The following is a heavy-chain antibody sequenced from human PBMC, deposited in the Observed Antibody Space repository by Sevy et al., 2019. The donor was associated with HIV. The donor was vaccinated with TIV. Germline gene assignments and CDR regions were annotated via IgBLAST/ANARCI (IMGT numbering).Heavy chain of an antibody. Sequence: SETLSLTCTISGVSISYYYWSWIRRPPGKGLEWIGYIYHSGTTNYNPSLKSRVSISVDMSKNQFSLKLTFVTAADTAVYDCARDPGGGGIVNWGQGTLVTVSS. CDR1: GVSISYYY. D-gene: IGHD2-15*01. V-gene: IGHV4-59*01. CDR2: IYHSGTT. J-gene: IGHJ4*02. CDR3: ARDPGGGGIVN.